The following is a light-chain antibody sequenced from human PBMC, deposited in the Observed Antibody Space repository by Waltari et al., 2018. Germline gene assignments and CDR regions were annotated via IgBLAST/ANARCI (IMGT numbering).Light chain of an antibody. CDR3: ESWDDSLNGRL. V-gene: IGLV1-44*01. CDR1: TSNIGNNP. CDR2: RNV. Sequence: QSVLTQPPSASGTPGPRVTISCSGSTSNIGNNPVNWYRQLPGAAPKLLIDRNVQRPSGVPDRFSGSKSGTSASLAISRLQSEDEADYYCESWDDSLNGRLFGGGTALTVL. J-gene: IGLJ3*02.